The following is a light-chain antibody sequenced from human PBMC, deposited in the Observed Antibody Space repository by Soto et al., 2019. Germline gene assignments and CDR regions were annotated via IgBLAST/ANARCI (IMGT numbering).Light chain of an antibody. V-gene: IGKV1-5*01. CDR1: QSISSW. Sequence: DIQMTQSPCTLSASVGDRVTITCRASQSISSWLAWYQQKPGKAPKLLIYDASSLESGVPSRFSGSGSGTEFTLTISSLQPDDFATYYCQQFKDYLWTFGQGTKV. CDR2: DAS. J-gene: IGKJ1*01. CDR3: QQFKDYLWT.